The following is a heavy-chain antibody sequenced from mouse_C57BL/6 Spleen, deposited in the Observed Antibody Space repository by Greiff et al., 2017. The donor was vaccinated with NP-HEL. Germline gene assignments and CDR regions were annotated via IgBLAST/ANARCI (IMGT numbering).Heavy chain of an antibody. V-gene: IGHV3-1*01. CDR3: ARGGYYDYAMDY. J-gene: IGHJ4*01. D-gene: IGHD2-3*01. Sequence: EVKLVESGPGMVKPSQSLSLTCTVTGYSITSGYDWHWIRHFPGNKLEWMGYISYSGSTKYNPSLKSRISITHEPSKNHFFLKLNSVTTEDTATYYCARGGYYDYAMDYWGQGTSVTVSS. CDR1: GYSITSGYD. CDR2: ISYSGST.